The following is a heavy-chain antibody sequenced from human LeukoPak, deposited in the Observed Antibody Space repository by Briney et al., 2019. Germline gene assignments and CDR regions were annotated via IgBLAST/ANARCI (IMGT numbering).Heavy chain of an antibody. J-gene: IGHJ4*02. CDR1: GYSISSGYY. CDR2: IYHSGST. D-gene: IGHD4-17*01. V-gene: IGHV4-38-2*02. CDR3: ARAHMTTVTAKPLPHY. Sequence: SETLSLTCTVSGYSISSGYYWGWIRQPPGKGLEWIGSIYHSGSTYYNPSLKSRVTISVDTSKNQFSLKLSSVTAADTAVYYCARAHMTTVTAKPLPHYWGQGTLVTVSS.